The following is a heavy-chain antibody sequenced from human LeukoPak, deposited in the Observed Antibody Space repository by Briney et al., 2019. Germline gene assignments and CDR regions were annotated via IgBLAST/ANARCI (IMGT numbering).Heavy chain of an antibody. D-gene: IGHD3-22*01. CDR2: INPNSGGT. J-gene: IGHJ4*02. CDR3: ARGRDYYDSSGYHDY. CDR1: GYTFTGYY. Sequence: GASVKVSCKASGYTFTGYYMHWVRQAPGQGLEWMGWINPNSGGTNYAQKFQGRVTMTRDTSISTAYMELSRLRSDDTAVYYCARGRDYYDSSGYHDYWGQGTLVTVSS. V-gene: IGHV1-2*02.